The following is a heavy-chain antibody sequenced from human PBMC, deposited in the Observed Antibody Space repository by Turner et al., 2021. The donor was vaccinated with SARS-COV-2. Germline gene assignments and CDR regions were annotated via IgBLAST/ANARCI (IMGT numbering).Heavy chain of an antibody. CDR2: VNHRGST. CDR1: GGSFSGYW. V-gene: IGHV4-34*01. D-gene: IGHD2-2*01. Sequence: QVQLQQWGTGLRKPAETLSLTGAVYGGSFSGYWWTWFRQPPGKGLEWIGAVNHRGSTNYNPYLKSRVTISVDTSKSQFSLKLSSVTAADTAGYYCAKRRGYCDSTGCNYCMDVWGQGTTVTVSS. CDR3: AKRRGYCDSTGCNYCMDV. J-gene: IGHJ6*02.